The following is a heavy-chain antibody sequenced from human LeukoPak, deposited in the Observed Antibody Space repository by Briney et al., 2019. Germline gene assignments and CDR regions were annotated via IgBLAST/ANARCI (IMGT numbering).Heavy chain of an antibody. J-gene: IGHJ6*02. Sequence: GASVKVSCKASGGTFSSFAISWVRQAPGQGLEWMGGIIPIFGTANYAQKFQGRVTITADESTSTAYMELSSLRSEDTAVYYCASPFPFHAAMVPIYYYGMDVWGQGTTVTVSS. V-gene: IGHV1-69*13. CDR3: ASPFPFHAAMVPIYYYGMDV. D-gene: IGHD5-18*01. CDR2: IIPIFGTA. CDR1: GGTFSSFA.